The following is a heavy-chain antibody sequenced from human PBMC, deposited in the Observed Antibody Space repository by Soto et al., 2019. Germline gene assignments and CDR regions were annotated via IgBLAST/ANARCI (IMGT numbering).Heavy chain of an antibody. V-gene: IGHV4-39*01. D-gene: IGHD3-10*01. Sequence: QLQLQESGPGMVKPSETLSLTCTVSGDSISSNNYYWGWIRQPTGKGLEWIGSMYHSGNTYHNPSLKSRVTISVDTSKNQLSLYLRSVTAADTAVYYCARHRGPTGPNYWGQGTLVTVSS. CDR2: MYHSGNT. CDR1: GDSISSNNYY. CDR3: ARHRGPTGPNY. J-gene: IGHJ4*02.